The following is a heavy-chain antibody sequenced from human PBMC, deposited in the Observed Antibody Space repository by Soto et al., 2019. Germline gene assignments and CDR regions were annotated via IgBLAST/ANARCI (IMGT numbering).Heavy chain of an antibody. CDR2: ISAYNGNT. V-gene: IGHV1-18*04. CDR1: GYTFTSYG. CDR3: ARIDRSIDFWSGYHYYFDY. J-gene: IGHJ4*02. Sequence: WASVKVSCKASGYTFTSYGISWVRQAPGQGLEWMGWISAYNGNTNYAQKLQGRVTMTTDTSTSTAYMELRSLRSDDTAVYYCARIDRSIDFWSGYHYYFDYWGQGTLVTVSS. D-gene: IGHD3-3*01.